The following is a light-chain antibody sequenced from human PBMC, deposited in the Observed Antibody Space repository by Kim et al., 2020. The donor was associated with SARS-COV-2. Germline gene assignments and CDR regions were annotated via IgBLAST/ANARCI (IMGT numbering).Light chain of an antibody. CDR3: AAWDDSLSAWV. Sequence: GQRVTISCSGSSSNIEGNSVYWYQHLPGTAPKLLIYGNSQRPSGVPDRFSASKSGTSASLAVSGLRSDDEADFYCAAWDDSLSAWVFGGGTKLTVL. CDR2: GNS. CDR1: SSNIEGNS. J-gene: IGLJ3*02. V-gene: IGLV1-47*01.